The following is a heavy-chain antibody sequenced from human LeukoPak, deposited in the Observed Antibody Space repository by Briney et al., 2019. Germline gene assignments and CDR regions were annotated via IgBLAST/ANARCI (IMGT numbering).Heavy chain of an antibody. J-gene: IGHJ4*02. CDR1: GYTFITYD. Sequence: ASVKVSCKTSGYTFITYDINWVRQAPGQGLEWMGWISAHHVSTNYAQKFQGRVTMTIDTSTSTAYMELRSLRSDETAVYYCARDPPYHYDSSGYYSRTGKFDYWGQGTLVTVSS. V-gene: IGHV1-18*01. CDR3: ARDPPYHYDSSGYYSRTGKFDY. CDR2: ISAHHVST. D-gene: IGHD3-22*01.